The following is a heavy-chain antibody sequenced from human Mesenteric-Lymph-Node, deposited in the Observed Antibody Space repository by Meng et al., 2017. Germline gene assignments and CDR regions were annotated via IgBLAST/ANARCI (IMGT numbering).Heavy chain of an antibody. Sequence: QGQLVQSGAEVKNPGSSVKVSCKASGGTFSSYGISWVRQAPGQGLEWMGWISTNTGTPTYTQGFTGRFVFSLDTSVSTAYLQISSLKAEDTAVYYCARGGNFDPWGQGTLVTVSS. CDR3: ARGGNFDP. V-gene: IGHV7-4-1*02. CDR1: GGTFSSYG. D-gene: IGHD2/OR15-2a*01. CDR2: ISTNTGTP. J-gene: IGHJ5*02.